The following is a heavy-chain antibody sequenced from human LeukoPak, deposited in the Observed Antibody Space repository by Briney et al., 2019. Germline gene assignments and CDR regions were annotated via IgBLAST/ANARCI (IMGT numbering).Heavy chain of an antibody. D-gene: IGHD3-3*01. CDR2: INEDGSEK. CDR1: GFTFRTYW. V-gene: IGHV3-7*01. Sequence: PGGSLRLSCAASGFTFRTYWMTWVRQAPGKGLEWVANINEDGSEKYYVDSVTGRFTISRDNAQKSLYLQMNSLRVEDTAIYFCASMDFSGYYPVFYYYMDVWGRGTTVTVSS. CDR3: ASMDFSGYYPVFYYYMDV. J-gene: IGHJ6*03.